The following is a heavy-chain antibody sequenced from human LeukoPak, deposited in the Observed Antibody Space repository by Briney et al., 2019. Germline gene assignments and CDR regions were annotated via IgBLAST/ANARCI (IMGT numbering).Heavy chain of an antibody. CDR1: GFTFSSYA. Sequence: GGSLRLSCAASGFTFSSYAMSWVRQAPGKGLEWVPSISSTGGNTYYADSVKGRFTISRDNSSNTLYLQMNSLRAEDTAVYYCAKVSGAYNHGCDYWGQGTLVTVSS. V-gene: IGHV3-23*01. J-gene: IGHJ4*02. CDR2: ISSTGGNT. D-gene: IGHD5-18*01. CDR3: AKVSGAYNHGCDY.